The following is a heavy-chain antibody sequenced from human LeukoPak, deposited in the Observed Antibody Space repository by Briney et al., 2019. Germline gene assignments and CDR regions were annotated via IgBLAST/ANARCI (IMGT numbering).Heavy chain of an antibody. CDR2: MYYRGST. CDR1: GASINTHFYY. Sequence: SETLSLTCTVSGASINTHFYYWGWIRQTPGKGLEWIGNMYYRGSTYYNPSLNSRVSMSLDTSKNQFSLRLSSVTAADTAVYYCARDKAWQGYSYGYNGVDYWGQGTLVTVSS. D-gene: IGHD5-18*01. J-gene: IGHJ4*02. V-gene: IGHV4-39*07. CDR3: ARDKAWQGYSYGYNGVDY.